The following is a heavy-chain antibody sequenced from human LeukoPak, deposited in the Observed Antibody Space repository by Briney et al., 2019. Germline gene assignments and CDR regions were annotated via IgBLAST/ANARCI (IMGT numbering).Heavy chain of an antibody. CDR1: GGSVSNYY. Sequence: SETLSRTCSVSGGSVSNYYWCWIRQPPGKGLEWIGYVYYTGSTNYNPSLKSRVTMFEDKSKNQFSLRLYSVTVADTAVYYCARHFAYSSSSYFDYWGQGSLVTVSS. CDR3: ARHFAYSSSSYFDY. D-gene: IGHD6-6*01. CDR2: VYYTGST. V-gene: IGHV4-59*08. J-gene: IGHJ4*02.